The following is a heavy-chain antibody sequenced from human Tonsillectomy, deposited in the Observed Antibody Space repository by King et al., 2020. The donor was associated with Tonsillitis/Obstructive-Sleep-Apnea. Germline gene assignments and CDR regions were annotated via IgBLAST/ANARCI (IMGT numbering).Heavy chain of an antibody. Sequence: VQLQQWGAGLLKPSETLSLTCAVYGGSFSGYYWTWIRQPPGKGLEWIGEISHSGSTNSNPSLKSRLTMSVESSKRHVSLRRSSLTAADTSVYYCARGDCSGGSCFFDHWGQGTLVTVSS. CDR3: ARGDCSGGSCFFDH. J-gene: IGHJ4*02. D-gene: IGHD2-15*01. CDR1: GGSFSGYY. CDR2: ISHSGST. V-gene: IGHV4-34*01.